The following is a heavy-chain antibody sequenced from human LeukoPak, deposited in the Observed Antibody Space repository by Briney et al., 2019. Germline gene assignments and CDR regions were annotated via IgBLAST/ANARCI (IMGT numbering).Heavy chain of an antibody. CDR3: ARDNGDYYGMDV. CDR1: GGSISSGGYS. V-gene: IGHV4-30-2*01. Sequence: SQTLSLTCAVSGGSISSGGYSWSWIRQPPGKGLEWIGYIYHSGSTYYNPSLKSRVPISVDRSKNQFSLKLSSVTVADTAVYYCARDNGDYYGMDVWGQGTTVTVSS. J-gene: IGHJ6*02. D-gene: IGHD4-17*01. CDR2: IYHSGST.